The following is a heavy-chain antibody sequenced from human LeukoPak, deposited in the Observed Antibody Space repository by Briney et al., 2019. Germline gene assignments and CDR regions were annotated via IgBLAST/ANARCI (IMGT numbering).Heavy chain of an antibody. V-gene: IGHV1-18*01. Sequence: GASVKVSCKASGYTFTSYGISWVRQAPGQGLEWMGWISAYNGNTNYAQKLQGRVTMTTDTSTSTAYMELRSLRSDDTAVYYCARDPRVDWNSRTSDWFDPWGQGTLVTVSS. D-gene: IGHD1/OR15-1a*01. CDR3: ARDPRVDWNSRTSDWFDP. CDR1: GYTFTSYG. CDR2: ISAYNGNT. J-gene: IGHJ5*02.